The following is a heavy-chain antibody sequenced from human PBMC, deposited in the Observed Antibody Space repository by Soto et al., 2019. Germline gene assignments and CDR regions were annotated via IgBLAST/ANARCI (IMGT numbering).Heavy chain of an antibody. CDR2: ITGSGTYT. J-gene: IGHJ6*02. Sequence: EVQLLESGGGLVQPGGSLRLSCAASGFAFSSYAMSWVRQAPGKGLEWVSDITGSGTYTFYADSVTGRFTISRDNSKXXXXXXXXXXXXXXXXXXXXXXXXXXXXXXXXEXYYYHYGMDVWGQGTTVTVSS. V-gene: IGHV3-23*01. CDR3: XXXXXXXXXXXXEXYYYHYGMDV. CDR1: GFAFSSYA.